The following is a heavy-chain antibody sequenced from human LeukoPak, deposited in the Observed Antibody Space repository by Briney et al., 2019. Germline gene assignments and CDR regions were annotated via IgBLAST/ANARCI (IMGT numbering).Heavy chain of an antibody. Sequence: ASVKVSCKASGYTFTGYYMHWVRQAPGQGLEWMGWINPNSGGTSYAQKFQGRVTMTRDTSISTAYMELSRLRSDDTAVYYCAREVAGTTLPDYWGQGTLVTVSS. D-gene: IGHD1-7*01. CDR1: GYTFTGYY. CDR2: INPNSGGT. J-gene: IGHJ4*02. V-gene: IGHV1-2*02. CDR3: AREVAGTTLPDY.